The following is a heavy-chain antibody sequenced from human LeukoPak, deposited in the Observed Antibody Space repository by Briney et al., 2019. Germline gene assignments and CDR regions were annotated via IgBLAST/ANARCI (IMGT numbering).Heavy chain of an antibody. V-gene: IGHV1-69*05. Sequence: SEKVSCKASGGTFSSSAITWVRQAPRQALEWMGGIIPIFCTANSAHKFQCRDTLTTVESARTANMDPSSLRSEDTAVYYCASDRRRWLGGYYFDYWGQGALVAVSS. CDR1: GGTFSSSA. CDR2: IIPIFCTA. CDR3: ASDRRRWLGGYYFDY. D-gene: IGHD6-19*01. J-gene: IGHJ4*02.